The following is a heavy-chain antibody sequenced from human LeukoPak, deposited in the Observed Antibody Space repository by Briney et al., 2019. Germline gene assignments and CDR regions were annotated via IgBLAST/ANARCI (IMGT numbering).Heavy chain of an antibody. J-gene: IGHJ4*02. D-gene: IGHD3-22*01. Sequence: SSETLSLTCTVSGGSISSGSYYWSWIRQPAGKGLEWIVRIYTSGSTNYNPSLKSRVTISVDTSKNQFSLKLSSVTAADTAVYYCASGLSDSSGYYGLDYWGQGTLVTVSS. CDR1: GGSISSGSYY. V-gene: IGHV4-61*02. CDR2: IYTSGST. CDR3: ASGLSDSSGYYGLDY.